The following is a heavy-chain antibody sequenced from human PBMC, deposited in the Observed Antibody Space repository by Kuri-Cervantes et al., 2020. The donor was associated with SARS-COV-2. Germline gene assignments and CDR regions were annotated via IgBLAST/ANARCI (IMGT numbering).Heavy chain of an antibody. Sequence: GESLKISCAVSGFTFSSYSMNWVRQAPGKGLEWVSYINSGSSITYYADPVKGRFTISRDNAKDALYLQMSSLRDEDTTVYYCARDPSSYGDYVGSYFDYWGQGTLVTVSS. CDR2: INSGSSIT. D-gene: IGHD4-17*01. CDR3: ARDPSSYGDYVGSYFDY. V-gene: IGHV3-48*02. CDR1: GFTFSSYS. J-gene: IGHJ4*02.